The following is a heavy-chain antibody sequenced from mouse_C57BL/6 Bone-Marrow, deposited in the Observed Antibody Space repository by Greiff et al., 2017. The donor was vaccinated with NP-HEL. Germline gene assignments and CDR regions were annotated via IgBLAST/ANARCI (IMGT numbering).Heavy chain of an antibody. Sequence: EVKVVESGGDLVKPGGSLKLSCAASGFTFSSYGMSWVRQTPDKRLEWVATISSGGSYTYYPDSVKGRFTISRDNAKNTLYLQMSSLKSEDTAMYYCADWFAYWGQGTLVTVSA. CDR3: ADWFAY. CDR2: ISSGGSYT. CDR1: GFTFSSYG. V-gene: IGHV5-6*01. J-gene: IGHJ3*01.